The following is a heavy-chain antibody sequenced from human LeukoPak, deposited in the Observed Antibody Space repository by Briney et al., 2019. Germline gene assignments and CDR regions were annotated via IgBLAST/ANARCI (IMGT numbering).Heavy chain of an antibody. D-gene: IGHD3-10*01. J-gene: IGHJ4*02. CDR3: AREAGRVGSYFPYYFDY. CDR1: GFTFSNYW. CDR2: ISSTGNTL. Sequence: PGGSLRLSCAASGFTFSNYWMNWVRQTPGKGLEWIAYISSTGNTLYYVDSVKGRFTISRDNAKNSLYLQMNSLRAEDTAVYYCAREAGRVGSYFPYYFDYWGQGTLVTVSS. V-gene: IGHV3-48*04.